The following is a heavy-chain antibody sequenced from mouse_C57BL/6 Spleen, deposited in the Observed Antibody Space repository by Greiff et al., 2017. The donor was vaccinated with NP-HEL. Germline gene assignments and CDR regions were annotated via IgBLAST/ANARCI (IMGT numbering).Heavy chain of an antibody. CDR2: IWPGGGT. V-gene: IGHV2-9-1*01. Sequence: QVQLQQSGPGLVAPSPSLSLTCTVSGFSLPSYALILFRHPPGKGLEWLGVIWPGGGTNYNSALKSRLSISKDNSKSQVFLKMNSLQTDDTARYYCARGSYYFDYWGQGTTLTVSS. CDR1: GFSLPSYA. CDR3: ARGSYYFDY. J-gene: IGHJ2*01.